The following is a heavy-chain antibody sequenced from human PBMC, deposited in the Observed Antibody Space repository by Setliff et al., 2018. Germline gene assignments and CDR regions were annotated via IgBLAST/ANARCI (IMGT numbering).Heavy chain of an antibody. Sequence: GSLRLSCAASGFTFSTYAMSWVRQAPGKGLEWVSAISATGGTTFYADSVKGRFTISRDNSKNTLSLQMNSLRAEDTAVYYCARYFGSSVSYSYYGMDV. D-gene: IGHD3-9*01. CDR3: ARYFGSSVSYSYYGMDV. J-gene: IGHJ6*01. V-gene: IGHV3-23*01. CDR1: GFTFSTYA. CDR2: ISATGGTT.